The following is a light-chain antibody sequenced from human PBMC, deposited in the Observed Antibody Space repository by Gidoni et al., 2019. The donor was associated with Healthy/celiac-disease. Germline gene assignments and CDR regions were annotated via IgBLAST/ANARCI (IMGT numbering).Light chain of an antibody. CDR3: QQSDSTPRT. Sequence: DIQMTQSPSSMSASGGGRVTITCRASQSISSYLDWYQQKPGKAPKLLIYAASSWQSGVPSRFSGSGSGTDFTLTISSLQPEDFATYYCQQSDSTPRTFGGGTKVEIK. J-gene: IGKJ4*02. V-gene: IGKV1-39*01. CDR1: QSISSY. CDR2: AAS.